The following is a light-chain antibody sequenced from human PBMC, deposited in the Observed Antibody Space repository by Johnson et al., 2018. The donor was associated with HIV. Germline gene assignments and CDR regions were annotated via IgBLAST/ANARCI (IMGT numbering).Light chain of an antibody. CDR3: ATWDRSLTIGGV. CDR1: SSNIGNNY. J-gene: IGLJ1*01. V-gene: IGLV1-51*01. CDR2: DNN. Sequence: QSVLTQSPSVSAAPGQKVTISCSGSSSNIGNNYVSWYQQLPGTAPKLLIYDNNKRPSGIPDRISGSKSGTSATLGITGLQTGDEADYYCATWDRSLTIGGVFGTVTKVTVL.